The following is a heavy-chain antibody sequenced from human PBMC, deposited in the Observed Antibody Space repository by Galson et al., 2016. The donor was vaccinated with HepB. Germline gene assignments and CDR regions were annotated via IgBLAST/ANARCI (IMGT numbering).Heavy chain of an antibody. CDR1: GASINGGSFY. D-gene: IGHD2/OR15-2a*01. CDR2: IFSSGTH. CDR3: ARKIIVPHPAGYYYDV. J-gene: IGHJ6*02. V-gene: IGHV4-31*03. Sequence: TLSLTCSVSGASINGGSFYWTWIRQHPEKGLEWIGYIFSSGTHNYNPSLESRLSISLDTSNNRFSLRLQSLTAADTAVYFFARKIIVPHPAGYYYDVWGQGTPVIVS.